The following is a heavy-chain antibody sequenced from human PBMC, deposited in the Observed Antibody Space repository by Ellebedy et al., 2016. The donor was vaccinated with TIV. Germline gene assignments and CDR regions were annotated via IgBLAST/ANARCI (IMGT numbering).Heavy chain of an antibody. Sequence: GESLKISXAASGFTFSSSWMSWLRQAPGKGLEWVANINQDGSKKDYVESVKGRFIISRDNAKNSLYLQMNSLRAEDTAVYYCARRLSAEYWGQGTLVTVSS. CDR2: INQDGSKK. V-gene: IGHV3-7*01. CDR1: GFTFSSSW. J-gene: IGHJ4*01. CDR3: ARRLSAEY.